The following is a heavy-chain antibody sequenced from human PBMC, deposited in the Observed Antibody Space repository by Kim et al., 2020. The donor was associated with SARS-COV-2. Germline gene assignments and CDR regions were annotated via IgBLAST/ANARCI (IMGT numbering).Heavy chain of an antibody. CDR2: GGN. V-gene: IGHV4-31*02. Sequence: GGNHSNPSLKMRVTISVDTSTNPFSLKRSSVTAADTAVYYCARERAAYFDYWGQGTLVTVSS. J-gene: IGHJ4*02. CDR3: ARERAAYFDY. D-gene: IGHD6-25*01.